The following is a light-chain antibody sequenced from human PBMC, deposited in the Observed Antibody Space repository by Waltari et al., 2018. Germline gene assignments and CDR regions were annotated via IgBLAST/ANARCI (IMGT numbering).Light chain of an antibody. J-gene: IGKJ4*01. Sequence: EIVLTQSPATLSLSPGERATLSCRASQSVNEYLAWYQQIPGQAPRLLIYDASNRATGIPARVSGSGSGTDFTLTISSLEPEDVAIYYCHVRSNWPPVTFGGGTKVEIK. CDR2: DAS. V-gene: IGKV3-11*01. CDR1: QSVNEY. CDR3: HVRSNWPPVT.